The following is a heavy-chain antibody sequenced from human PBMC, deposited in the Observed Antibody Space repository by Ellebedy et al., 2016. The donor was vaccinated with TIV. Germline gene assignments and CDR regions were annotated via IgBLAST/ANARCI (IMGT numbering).Heavy chain of an antibody. CDR3: ARLDYSNYYFDY. D-gene: IGHD4-11*01. CDR2: IYYSGST. CDR1: GGSISSSSYY. V-gene: IGHV4-39*01. Sequence: MPSETLSLTCTVSGGSISSSSYYWGWIRQPPGKGLEWIGSIYYSGSTYYNPSLKSRVTISVDTSKNQFSLKLSSVTSADTAVYYCARLDYSNYYFDYWGKGTLVTVSS. J-gene: IGHJ4*02.